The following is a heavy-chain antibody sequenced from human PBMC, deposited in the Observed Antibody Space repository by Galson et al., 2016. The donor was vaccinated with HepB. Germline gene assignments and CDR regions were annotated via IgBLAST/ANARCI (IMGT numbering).Heavy chain of an antibody. V-gene: IGHV4-30-2*01. Sequence: TLSLTCAVSGGSISSGGYSWSWIRQPLGKGLEWIGYISHSGTTYYNLSLKSRVTILVDRSKNQFSLKLSSVTAADTAVYYCARDPIAGAGYFDSWGQGTLVTVSS. CDR1: GGSISSGGYS. CDR3: ARDPIAGAGYFDS. J-gene: IGHJ4*02. D-gene: IGHD6-13*01. CDR2: ISHSGTT.